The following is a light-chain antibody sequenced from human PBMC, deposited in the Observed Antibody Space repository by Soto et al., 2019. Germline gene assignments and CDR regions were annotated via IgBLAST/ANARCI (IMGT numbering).Light chain of an antibody. CDR1: SSDIGGYNY. CDR2: DVS. J-gene: IGLJ2*01. V-gene: IGLV2-14*01. Sequence: QSALTQPASVSGSPGQSITISCTGTSSDIGGYNYVSWYQQHPGKAPKLMIYDVSNRPSGVSNRFSGSKSGNTASLTISGLQAEDEADYYCSSQAVSSTLVFGGGTKLIVL. CDR3: SSQAVSSTLV.